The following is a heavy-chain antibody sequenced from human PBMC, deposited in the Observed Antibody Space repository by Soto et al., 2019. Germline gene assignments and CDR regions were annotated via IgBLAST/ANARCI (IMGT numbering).Heavy chain of an antibody. CDR3: ARGWRVGAGNKFYYGLDV. CDR2: TGGIFDYT. J-gene: IGHJ6*02. CDR1: GFTFSTYD. Sequence: EVQLVESGGGLVKPGGSLRLSCAASGFTFSTYDMNWIRQAPGKGLEWVSSTGGIFDYTYYTDSVKGRFTISRDNAKNSQCLQMNSLRAEDTAVYYCARGWRVGAGNKFYYGLDVWGQGTTVTVSS. D-gene: IGHD6-13*01. V-gene: IGHV3-21*01.